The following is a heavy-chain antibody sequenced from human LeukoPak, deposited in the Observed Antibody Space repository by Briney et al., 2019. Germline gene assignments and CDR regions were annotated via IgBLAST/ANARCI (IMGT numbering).Heavy chain of an antibody. J-gene: IGHJ6*02. CDR1: GYTFTSYG. V-gene: IGHV1-69*13. CDR3: ARDHDYGDYGYYYGMDV. CDR2: IIPIFGTA. Sequence: SVKVSCKASGYTFTSYGISWVRQAPGQGLKWMGGIIPIFGTANYAQKFQGRVTITADESTSTAYMELSSLRSEDTAVYYCARDHDYGDYGYYYGMDVWGQGTTVTVSS. D-gene: IGHD4-17*01.